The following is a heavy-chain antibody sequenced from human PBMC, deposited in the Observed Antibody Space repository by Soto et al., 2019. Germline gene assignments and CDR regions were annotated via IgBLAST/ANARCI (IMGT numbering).Heavy chain of an antibody. J-gene: IGHJ4*02. CDR3: ARGPLFVLIYFES. Sequence: QVQLVQSGTEVKKPGSSVKVSCKASGGTFRNYPINWVRQAPGQGLEWMGSIFPLTDIPDYAQNFQARLTISPDKSTSTAYMELSSLTSDDTAMYFCARGPLFVLIYFESWGQGTLVTVSS. D-gene: IGHD3-10*01. CDR1: GGTFRNYP. V-gene: IGHV1-69*02. CDR2: IFPLTDIP.